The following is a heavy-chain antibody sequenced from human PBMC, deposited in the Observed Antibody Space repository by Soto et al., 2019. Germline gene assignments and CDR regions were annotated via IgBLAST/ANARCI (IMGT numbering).Heavy chain of an antibody. V-gene: IGHV3-33*08. CDR3: ARDRLDVLMVYALHGMDV. CDR1: GFTFSSYG. D-gene: IGHD2-8*01. CDR2: IWYDGSNK. J-gene: IGHJ6*02. Sequence: PGGSLRLSCAASGFTFSSYGMHWVLQAPGKGLEWVAVIWYDGSNKYYADSVKGRFTISRDNSKNTLYLQMNSLRAEDTAVYYCARDRLDVLMVYALHGMDVWGQGTTVTVSS.